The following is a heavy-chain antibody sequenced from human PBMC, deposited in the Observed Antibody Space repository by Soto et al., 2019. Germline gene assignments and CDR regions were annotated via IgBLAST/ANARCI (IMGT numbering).Heavy chain of an antibody. D-gene: IGHD6-13*01. CDR1: GFSVSIHY. CDR3: ARGGGAGGAWKFDY. Sequence: GGSLRLSCAVSGFSVSIHYMSWVRQAPGKGLEWVSVIYTGGGTDYADSVRGRFTVSRDNSQNTLYLQMNNLRAEDTAVYYCARGGGAGGAWKFDYWGQGSLVTVSS. V-gene: IGHV3-53*01. J-gene: IGHJ4*02. CDR2: IYTGGGT.